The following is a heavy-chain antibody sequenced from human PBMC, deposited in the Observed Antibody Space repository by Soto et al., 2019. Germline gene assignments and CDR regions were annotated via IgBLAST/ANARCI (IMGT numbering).Heavy chain of an antibody. Sequence: QVQLVQSVAEVKKPGSSVKVSCKASGGTFSSYAISWVRQAPGQGIEWMGGIIPIFGTANYAQKFQGRVTITADESPSTAYMELSSLRSEDTAVYYCARGGGIVVVPAGLDYWGQGTLVTFSA. CDR1: GGTFSSYA. CDR2: IIPIFGTA. D-gene: IGHD2-2*01. CDR3: ARGGGIVVVPAGLDY. V-gene: IGHV1-69*01. J-gene: IGHJ4*02.